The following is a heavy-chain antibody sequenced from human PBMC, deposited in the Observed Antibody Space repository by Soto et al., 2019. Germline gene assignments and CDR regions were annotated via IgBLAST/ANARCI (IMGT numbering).Heavy chain of an antibody. CDR2: ISYDGSNK. CDR1: GFTFSSYG. CDR3: AKNLDPDVLRFLEWLFDY. D-gene: IGHD3-3*01. Sequence: GGSLRLSCAASGFTFSSYGMHWVRQAPGKGLEWVAVISYDGSNKYYADSVKGRFTISRDNSKNTLYLQMNSLRAEDTAVYYCAKNLDPDVLRFLEWLFDYWGQGTLVTVSS. J-gene: IGHJ4*02. V-gene: IGHV3-30*18.